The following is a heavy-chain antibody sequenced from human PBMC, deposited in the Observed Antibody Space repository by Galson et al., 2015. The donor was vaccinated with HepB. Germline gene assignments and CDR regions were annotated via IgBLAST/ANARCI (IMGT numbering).Heavy chain of an antibody. CDR1: VGSFSGYY. CDR3: ARGAQYYDFWSGYYSQGRNWFDP. V-gene: IGHV4-34*01. CDR2: INHRGST. J-gene: IGHJ5*02. Sequence: SETLSLTCAVYVGSFSGYYWSWIRQPPGKGLEWIGEINHRGSTNYNPSLKSRVTISVDTSENQFSLKLSSVTAADTAVYYGARGAQYYDFWSGYYSQGRNWFDPWAREPWSPSPQ. D-gene: IGHD3-3*01.